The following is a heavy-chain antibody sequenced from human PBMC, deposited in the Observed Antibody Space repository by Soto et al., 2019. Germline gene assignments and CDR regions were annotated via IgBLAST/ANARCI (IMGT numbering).Heavy chain of an antibody. CDR1: AASFSKYY. CDR2: VYFNGNT. CDR3: ARDIVVVPAAEKEHYYYYYGMDV. V-gene: IGHV4-59*01. Sequence: SETLSLTCTVSAASFSKYYWTWIRQPPGKGLEWIGYVYFNGNTNYNPSLKRRVSISIDTSKNQISLTLNSVTAADTAVYYCARDIVVVPAAEKEHYYYYYGMDVWGQGTTVTVSS. J-gene: IGHJ6*02. D-gene: IGHD2-2*01.